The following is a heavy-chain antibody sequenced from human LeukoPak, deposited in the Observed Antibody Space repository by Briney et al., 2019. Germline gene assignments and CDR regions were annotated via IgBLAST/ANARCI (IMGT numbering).Heavy chain of an antibody. J-gene: IGHJ3*02. V-gene: IGHV1-46*01. Sequence: ASVKVSCKASGYTFTSYYMHWVRQAPGQGLEWMGIINPSGGSTSYAQKFQGRVTMTRDTSTSTVYMELSSLRSEDTAVYYCARDQAQNYYGSGSYYKWNAFDIWGQGTMVTVSS. D-gene: IGHD3-10*01. CDR2: INPSGGST. CDR1: GYTFTSYY. CDR3: ARDQAQNYYGSGSYYKWNAFDI.